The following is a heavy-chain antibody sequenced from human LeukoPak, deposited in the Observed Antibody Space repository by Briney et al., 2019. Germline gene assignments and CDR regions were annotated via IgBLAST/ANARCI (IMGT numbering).Heavy chain of an antibody. CDR2: IWYDGSNK. Sequence: PGRSLRLSCAASGFTFSSYGMHWVRQAPGKGLEWVAVIWYDGSNKYYADSVKGRFTISRNNSKNTLYLQMNSLRAEDTAVYYCAKVASSGWVDYWGQGTLVTVSS. CDR3: AKVASSGWVDY. V-gene: IGHV3-33*06. J-gene: IGHJ4*02. D-gene: IGHD6-19*01. CDR1: GFTFSSYG.